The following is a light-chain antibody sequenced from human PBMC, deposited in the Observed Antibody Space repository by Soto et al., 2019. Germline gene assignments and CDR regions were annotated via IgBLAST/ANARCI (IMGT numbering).Light chain of an antibody. J-gene: IGLJ3*02. CDR1: SSNVGSYNF. V-gene: IGLV2-23*02. Sequence: QSALTQPASVSGSPGQSITISCTGTSSNVGSYNFVSWYRQYPGKAPELIIYEVSQRPSTFFNRYSGSKSGNTASLTVYGLQSDDEADYYCCSYAGNNSLVFGGGTKLTVL. CDR2: EVS. CDR3: CSYAGNNSLV.